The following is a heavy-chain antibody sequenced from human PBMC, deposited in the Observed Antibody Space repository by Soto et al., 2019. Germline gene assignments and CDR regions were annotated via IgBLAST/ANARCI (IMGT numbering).Heavy chain of an antibody. D-gene: IGHD3-3*01. J-gene: IGHJ5*02. CDR3: AKDLGLGLTRLSGWFDP. CDR1: GFSFGSYA. V-gene: IGHV3-23*01. Sequence: GGSLRLSCAASGFSFGSYAMSWVRQAPGKGLEWVSGISNSGGFTYYADSVKDRFTISRDDSKDTLSLQMNNLRAEDTAVYYCAKDLGLGLTRLSGWFDPWGQGTLVTVSS. CDR2: ISNSGGFT.